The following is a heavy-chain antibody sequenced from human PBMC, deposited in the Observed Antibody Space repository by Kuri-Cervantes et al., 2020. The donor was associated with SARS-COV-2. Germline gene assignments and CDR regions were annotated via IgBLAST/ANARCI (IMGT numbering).Heavy chain of an antibody. J-gene: IGHJ5*02. CDR2: INAGNGNT. V-gene: IGHV1-3*01. D-gene: IGHD2-8*01. CDR1: GYTFTGYY. CDR3: ATGSPLVLTNWFDP. Sequence: ASVKVSCKASGYTFTGYYMHWVRQAPGQGLEWMGWINAGNGNTKYSQKFQGRVTITRDTSASTAYMELSSLRSEDTAVYYCATGSPLVLTNWFDPWGQGTLVTVSS.